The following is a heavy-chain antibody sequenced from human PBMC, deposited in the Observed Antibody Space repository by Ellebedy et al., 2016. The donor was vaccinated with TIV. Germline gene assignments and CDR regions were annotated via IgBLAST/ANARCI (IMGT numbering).Heavy chain of an antibody. D-gene: IGHD3-3*01. J-gene: IGHJ2*01. CDR2: INHSGST. V-gene: IGHV4-34*01. Sequence: SETLSLXXAVYGGSFSGYYWSWIRQPPGKGLEWIGEINHSGSTNYNPSLKSRVTISVDTSKNQFSLKLSSVTAADTAVYYCAREDFWSGYSYWGRGTLVTVSS. CDR3: AREDFWSGYSY. CDR1: GGSFSGYY.